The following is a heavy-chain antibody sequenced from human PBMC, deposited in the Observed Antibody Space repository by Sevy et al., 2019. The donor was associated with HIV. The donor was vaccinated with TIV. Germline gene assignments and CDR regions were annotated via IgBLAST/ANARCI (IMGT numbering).Heavy chain of an antibody. Sequence: GGYLRLSCAASGFTFSRYWMTWVRQAPGKGLEWVANIKQDGSEKYSVDSVKGRFTISRDNAKNSLYLQINSLRAEDTAVYYCARVRDDSSGFHLDYWGQGTLVTVSS. CDR2: IKQDGSEK. CDR3: ARVRDDSSGFHLDY. CDR1: GFTFSRYW. J-gene: IGHJ4*02. D-gene: IGHD3-22*01. V-gene: IGHV3-7*01.